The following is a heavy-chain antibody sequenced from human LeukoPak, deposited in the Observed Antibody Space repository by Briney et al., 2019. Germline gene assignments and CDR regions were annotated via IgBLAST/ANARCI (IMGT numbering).Heavy chain of an antibody. D-gene: IGHD1-20*01. Sequence: ASVKVSCKASGYTFTGYYMHWVRQAPGQGLEWMGWINPNSGGTNYAQKFQGRVTMTRDTSISTPYMELSRLRSDDTAVYYCARGNWNDPFYYYYMDVWGKGTTVTISS. CDR3: ARGNWNDPFYYYYMDV. J-gene: IGHJ6*03. V-gene: IGHV1-2*02. CDR2: INPNSGGT. CDR1: GYTFTGYY.